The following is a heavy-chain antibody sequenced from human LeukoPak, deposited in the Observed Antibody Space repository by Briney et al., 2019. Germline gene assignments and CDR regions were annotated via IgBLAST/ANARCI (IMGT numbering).Heavy chain of an antibody. D-gene: IGHD4-23*01. V-gene: IGHV3-30-3*01. CDR2: ISYDGNSE. Sequence: GGSLRLSCAASGFTFSTYTMHWVRQAPGKGLEWLAVISYDGNSEYYADSVKGRFTISRDTSRNTLYLQMNSLRAEDTAVYYCAKERKLLPFDCWGQGTLVTVSS. CDR1: GFTFSTYT. CDR3: AKERKLLPFDC. J-gene: IGHJ4*02.